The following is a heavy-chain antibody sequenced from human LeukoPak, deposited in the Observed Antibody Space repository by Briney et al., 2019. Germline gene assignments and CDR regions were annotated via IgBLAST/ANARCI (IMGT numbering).Heavy chain of an antibody. D-gene: IGHD3-10*01. CDR2: ISGSGGST. CDR3: AKFSREEEYYFDY. V-gene: IGHV3-23*01. CDR1: GFTCSSYA. J-gene: IGHJ4*02. Sequence: GGSLRLSCAASGFTCSSYAMSWVRRARGKGLEWVSAISGSGGSTYCTDSVKGLFTISRDSSKNTLYLQMNTLRGEDTAVYYCAKFSREEEYYFDYWGQGTLVSVSS.